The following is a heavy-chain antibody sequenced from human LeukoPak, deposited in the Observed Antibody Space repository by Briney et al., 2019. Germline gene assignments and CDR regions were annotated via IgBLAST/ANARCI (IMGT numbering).Heavy chain of an antibody. CDR1: GGSITTFY. CDR2: ISDSGST. V-gene: IGHV4-59*01. D-gene: IGHD5/OR15-5a*01. Sequence: SETLSLTCTVSGGSITTFYWTWIRQPPGKGLEWIGYISDSGSTTYNPSLKSRVTISVDTSKNQFSLKLTSVTAADTAVYYCARDKGLPQAFDIWGQGTMVTVSS. J-gene: IGHJ3*02. CDR3: ARDKGLPQAFDI.